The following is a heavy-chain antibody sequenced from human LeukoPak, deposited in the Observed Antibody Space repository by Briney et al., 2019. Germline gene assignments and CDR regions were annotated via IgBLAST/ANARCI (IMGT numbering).Heavy chain of an antibody. CDR1: GYTFTNYG. CDR3: ARDRATDREQNWFDP. J-gene: IGHJ5*02. D-gene: IGHD5-24*01. V-gene: IGHV1-18*01. CDR2: ISAYNGNT. Sequence: GASVKVSCKASGYTFTNYGISWVRQAPGQGLEWMGWISAYNGNTNYAQKPQGRVTMTTDTSTNTAYMELRSLRSDDTAVYYCARDRATDREQNWFDPWGQGTLVTVSS.